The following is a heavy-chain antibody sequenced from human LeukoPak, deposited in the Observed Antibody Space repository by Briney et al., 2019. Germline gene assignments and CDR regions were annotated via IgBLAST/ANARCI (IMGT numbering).Heavy chain of an antibody. D-gene: IGHD1-26*01. CDR1: GGSFSGYY. CDR3: ARGERMGLDY. J-gene: IGHJ4*02. Sequence: SETLSLTCAVYGGSFSGYYWSWIRQSPGKGLEWIGYIHYSGTINYNPSLNSRVTISLDTSRDQFSLNVSSVTAADTAVYYCARGERMGLDYWGQGALVTVSS. CDR2: IHYSGTI. V-gene: IGHV4-59*01.